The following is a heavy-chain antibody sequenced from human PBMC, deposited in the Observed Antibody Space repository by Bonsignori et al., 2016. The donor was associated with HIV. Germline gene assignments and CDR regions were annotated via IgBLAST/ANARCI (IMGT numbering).Heavy chain of an antibody. Sequence: QVHLVQSGAEVKKPGASVKISCKASGYTFGAYGVSWVRQAPGQGLEWMAWISAYSGSTTYAQKFQGRVSMTTDTSTSTAYMELRSLTADDTAVYYCVRVPSWPRNFYDSWGQGTLVTV. V-gene: IGHV1-18*01. CDR2: ISAYSGST. CDR3: VRVPSWPRNFYDS. CDR1: GYTFGAYG. J-gene: IGHJ4*02. D-gene: IGHD2-2*01.